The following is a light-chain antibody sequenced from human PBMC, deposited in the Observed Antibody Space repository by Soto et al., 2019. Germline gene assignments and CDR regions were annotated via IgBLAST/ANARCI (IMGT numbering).Light chain of an antibody. Sequence: IEMTQSPSSVSASVGDRVTITCRASQDIRSRLAWYQHKPGKAPNLLIYSATTLQSGVPYRFRGSGSRKSFTLTICSRQPEDFATYYCQQANRRPPVFGGGTKVEI. CDR3: QQANRRPPV. CDR1: QDIRSR. CDR2: SAT. V-gene: IGKV1-12*01. J-gene: IGKJ4*01.